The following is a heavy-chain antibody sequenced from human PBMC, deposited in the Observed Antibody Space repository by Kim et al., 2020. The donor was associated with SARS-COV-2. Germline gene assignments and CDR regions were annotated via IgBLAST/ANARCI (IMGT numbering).Heavy chain of an antibody. CDR2: ITSSTSTI. V-gene: IGHV3-48*04. CDR3: ASGNGGL. CDR1: GFTFSSYS. J-gene: IGHJ4*02. D-gene: IGHD2-15*01. Sequence: GGSLRLSCAASGFTFSSYSMNWVRQAPGKGLEWLSFITSSTSTIYYADSVKGRFTISRDNAKNSLYLQMNSLRAEDTAVYYCASGNGGLWDQGTLVAVSS.